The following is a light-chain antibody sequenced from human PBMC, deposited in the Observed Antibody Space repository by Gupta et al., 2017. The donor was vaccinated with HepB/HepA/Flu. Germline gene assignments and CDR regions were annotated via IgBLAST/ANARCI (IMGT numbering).Light chain of an antibody. CDR3: QQYYSNPLT. J-gene: IGKJ4*01. CDR2: WAS. Sequence: DIVMTQSPETLAVSLGERATTNCKSSQSVLYSSNNKNYFGYQQKPGQPPKLLISWASTRESGVPDRFSGSGSGTDFTLTISSLQAEDVAVYYCQQYYSNPLTFGGGTKVEIK. V-gene: IGKV4-1*01. CDR1: QSVLYSSNNKNY.